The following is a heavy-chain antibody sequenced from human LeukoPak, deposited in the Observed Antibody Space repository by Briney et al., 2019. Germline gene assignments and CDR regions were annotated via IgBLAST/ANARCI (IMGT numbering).Heavy chain of an antibody. CDR2: MNPNSGNT. D-gene: IGHD3-9*01. CDR1: GYTFTSYD. Sequence: GASVKVSCKASGYTFTSYDINWVRQAPGQGLEWMGWMNPNSGNTGYAQKFQGRVTMTRNTSITTAYMELSSLRSEDTAVYYCARRGLRYFDWFGYWGQGTLVTVSS. CDR3: ARRGLRYFDWFGY. V-gene: IGHV1-8*01. J-gene: IGHJ4*02.